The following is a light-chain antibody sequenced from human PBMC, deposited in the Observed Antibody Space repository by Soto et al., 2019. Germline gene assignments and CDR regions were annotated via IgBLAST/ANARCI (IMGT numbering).Light chain of an antibody. CDR3: SSYTSSSTRVV. Sequence: QSALTQPASVSGSPGQSITISCTGTSSDVGGYNYVSWYQQHPGKAPKLMIYDVSHRPSGVSNRFSGSKSGNTASLTISGLQAEDEADYYCSSYTSSSTRVVFGTGTKLTVL. J-gene: IGLJ1*01. CDR2: DVS. V-gene: IGLV2-14*01. CDR1: SSDVGGYNY.